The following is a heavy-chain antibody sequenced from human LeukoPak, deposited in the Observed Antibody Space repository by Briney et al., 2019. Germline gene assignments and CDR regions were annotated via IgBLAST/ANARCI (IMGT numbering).Heavy chain of an antibody. D-gene: IGHD1-1*01. V-gene: IGHV1-8*01. J-gene: IGHJ4*02. Sequence: ASVKVSCKASGYTFTSHDINWVRQATGQGLEWMGWLNPNSGNSDYAQKFQGRVIMTRDTSINTAYMELHSLRSEDTAVYYCARGYSPSIRTTGNDYWGQGTLVTVSS. CDR1: GYTFTSHD. CDR2: LNPNSGNS. CDR3: ARGYSPSIRTTGNDY.